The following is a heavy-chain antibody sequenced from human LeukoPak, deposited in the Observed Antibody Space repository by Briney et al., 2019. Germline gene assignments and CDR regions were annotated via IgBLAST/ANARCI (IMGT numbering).Heavy chain of an antibody. CDR3: ARVAIFGVVPEYYFDY. D-gene: IGHD3-3*01. J-gene: IGHJ4*02. CDR1: GFTFSDYF. Sequence: GGSLRLSCAASGFTFSDYFMSWIRQAPGKGLEWVSYISSSGSTIYYADSVKGRFTISRDNAKNSLYLQMNSLRAEDTAVYYCARVAIFGVVPEYYFDYWGQGTLVTVSS. CDR2: ISSSGSTI. V-gene: IGHV3-11*04.